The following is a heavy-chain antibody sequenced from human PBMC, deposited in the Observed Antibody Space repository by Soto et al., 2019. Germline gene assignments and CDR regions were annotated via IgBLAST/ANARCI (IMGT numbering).Heavy chain of an antibody. D-gene: IGHD6-19*01. V-gene: IGHV3-9*01. CDR2: ISWNSGSI. CDR1: GFTFDTYA. J-gene: IGHJ4*02. CDR3: VKDIHEQWLVSHFEY. Sequence: EVQLVESGGGLVQPGRSLRLSCVASGFTFDTYAMHWVRQAPGKSLEWVSGISWNSGSIGYEDSVKGRFTISRDNAQNSLYLEMNSLRVDDTAFYYCVKDIHEQWLVSHFEYWGQGALVTVSS.